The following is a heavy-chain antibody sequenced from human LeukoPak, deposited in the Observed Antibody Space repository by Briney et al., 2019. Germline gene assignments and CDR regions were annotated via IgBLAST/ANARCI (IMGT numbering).Heavy chain of an antibody. J-gene: IGHJ4*02. CDR2: IYYTGET. D-gene: IGHD6-13*01. Sequence: SETLSLTCSVSGGSITSHYWSWIRQPPGKGLEWLGYIYYTGETRSIPSLRSRLTMSIDTSKNQVSLTLSFVTAADTAVYYCAKDREWVGSSWGFSGFDYWGQGTLVTVSS. V-gene: IGHV4-59*11. CDR1: GGSITSHY. CDR3: AKDREWVGSSWGFSGFDY.